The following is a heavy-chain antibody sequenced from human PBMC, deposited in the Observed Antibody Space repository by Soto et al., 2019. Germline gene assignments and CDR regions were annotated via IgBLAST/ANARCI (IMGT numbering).Heavy chain of an antibody. V-gene: IGHV1-18*01. CDR1: GYTFTSYG. CDR3: ARDSPSVRKNYGSGSQIYEYYYYYIAV. D-gene: IGHD3-10*01. J-gene: IGHJ6*03. Sequence: GASVKVSCKASGYTFTSYGISWVRQAPGQGLEWMGWISAYNGNTNYAQKLQGRVTMTTDTSTSTAYMELRSLRSDDTAVYYCARDSPSVRKNYGSGSQIYEYYYYYIAVRAKGTTVTGSS. CDR2: ISAYNGNT.